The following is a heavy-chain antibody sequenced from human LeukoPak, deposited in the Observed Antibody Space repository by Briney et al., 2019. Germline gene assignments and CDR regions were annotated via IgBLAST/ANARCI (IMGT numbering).Heavy chain of an antibody. CDR3: VRRDLCGGDCYDAFDI. CDR2: ISSSSSYI. J-gene: IGHJ3*02. Sequence: GGSLRLSCAASGFTFSSYSMNWVRQAPGKGLEWVSSISSSSSYIYYADSVKGRFTISIDNAKNSLYLQMNSLRAEDTAVYYCVRRDLCGGDCYDAFDIWGQGTMVTVSS. CDR1: GFTFSSYS. D-gene: IGHD2-21*02. V-gene: IGHV3-21*01.